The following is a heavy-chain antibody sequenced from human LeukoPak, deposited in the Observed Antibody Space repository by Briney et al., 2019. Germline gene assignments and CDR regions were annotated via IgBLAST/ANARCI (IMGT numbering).Heavy chain of an antibody. Sequence: ASVKVSCKASGYTFTGYYMHWVRQAPGQGLEWMGWINPNSGGTNYAQEFQGRVTMTRDTSISTAYMELSRLRSDDTAVYYCARARAVAGTGAPIDYWGQGTLVTVSS. CDR2: INPNSGGT. CDR3: ARARAVAGTGAPIDY. V-gene: IGHV1-2*02. D-gene: IGHD6-19*01. J-gene: IGHJ4*02. CDR1: GYTFTGYY.